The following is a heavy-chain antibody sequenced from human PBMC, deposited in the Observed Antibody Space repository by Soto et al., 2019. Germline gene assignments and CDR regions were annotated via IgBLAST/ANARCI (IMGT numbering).Heavy chain of an antibody. Sequence: PGGSLRLSCAASGFTFRSYAMSWVRQAQGKGLEWVSAISGSGGSTYYADYVKGRFTISRDNSKNTLYLQINNLRSEDKAVYYCEKGEGSSSGRPHNWFDPWGQENQLTVSS. CDR3: EKGEGSSSGRPHNWFDP. CDR1: GFTFRSYA. CDR2: ISGSGGST. J-gene: IGHJ5*02. D-gene: IGHD6-19*01. V-gene: IGHV3-23*01.